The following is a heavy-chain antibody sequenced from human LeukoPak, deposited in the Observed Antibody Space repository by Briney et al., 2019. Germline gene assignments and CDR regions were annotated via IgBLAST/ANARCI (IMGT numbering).Heavy chain of an antibody. J-gene: IGHJ5*02. Sequence: SETLSLTCSVSGASISSGSNYWGWIRQSPGRGLEWLGEIFYTGSPNYNPSFKSRITMSVDKSNNQFSLILTSVTVADTAVYYCARDGASYYDHWGQGILVTVTS. CDR1: GASISSGSNY. V-gene: IGHV4-39*07. CDR2: IFYTGSP. D-gene: IGHD3-10*01. CDR3: ARDGASYYDH.